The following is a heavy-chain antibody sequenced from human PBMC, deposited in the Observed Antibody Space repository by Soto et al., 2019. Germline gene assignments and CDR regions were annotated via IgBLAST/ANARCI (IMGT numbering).Heavy chain of an antibody. J-gene: IGHJ6*02. CDR3: AGAVTNTVAYELYYYGMDV. D-gene: IGHD4-4*01. CDR1: GGTFSSYA. CDR2: IIPIFGTA. Sequence: QVQLVQSGAAVKKPGSSVKVSCKASGGTFSSYAISWVRQAPGQGLEWMGGIIPIFGTANYAQKFQGRVTITADESTSTAYMELSSLRSEDTAVYYCAGAVTNTVAYELYYYGMDVGGQGTTVTVSS. V-gene: IGHV1-69*01.